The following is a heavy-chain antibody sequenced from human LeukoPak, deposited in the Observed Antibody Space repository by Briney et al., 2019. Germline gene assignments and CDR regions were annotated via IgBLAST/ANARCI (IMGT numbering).Heavy chain of an antibody. V-gene: IGHV4-59*01. CDR3: ARVQGQQLVEWFDP. D-gene: IGHD6-13*01. Sequence: SETLSLTCTVSGGSISTYYWSWIRQPPGKGLEWIGHIYYSGNTRYSPSLKSRVTISVDTSKNQFSLKVSSVTAADTAVYYCARVQGQQLVEWFDPWGQGTLVTVSS. J-gene: IGHJ5*02. CDR2: IYYSGNT. CDR1: GGSISTYY.